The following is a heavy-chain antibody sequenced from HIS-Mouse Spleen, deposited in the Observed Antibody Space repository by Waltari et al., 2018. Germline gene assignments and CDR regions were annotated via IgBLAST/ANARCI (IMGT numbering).Heavy chain of an antibody. CDR3: VDSSFAFDI. D-gene: IGHD6-6*01. V-gene: IGHV3-15*01. CDR1: GFTFGNAC. Sequence: EVQLVESGGGLVKPGGSLRLSCAASGFTFGNACMSSVRQAPGKGLEWVGRIKSKTDGGTTDYAAPVKGRFTISRDDSKNTLYLQMNSLKTEDTAVYYCVDSSFAFDIWGQGTMVTVSS. J-gene: IGHJ3*02. CDR2: IKSKTDGGTT.